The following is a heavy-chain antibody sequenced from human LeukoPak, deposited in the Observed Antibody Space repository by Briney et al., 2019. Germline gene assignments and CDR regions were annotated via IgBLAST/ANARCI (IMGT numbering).Heavy chain of an antibody. D-gene: IGHD3-22*01. CDR3: ATVRHYYDSSGYYPFDY. CDR2: FDPEDGET. J-gene: IGHJ4*02. V-gene: IGHV1-24*01. CDR1: GYTLTELS. Sequence: GASVKVSCKVSGYTLTELSMHWVRQAPGKGLEGRGGFDPEDGETIYAQKFQGRVTMTEDTSADTAYMELSSLRSEDTAVYYCATVRHYYDSSGYYPFDYWGQGTLVTVSS.